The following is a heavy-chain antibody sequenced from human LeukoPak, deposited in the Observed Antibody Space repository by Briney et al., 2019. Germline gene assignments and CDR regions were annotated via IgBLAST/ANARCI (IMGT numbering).Heavy chain of an antibody. D-gene: IGHD3-22*01. J-gene: IGHJ3*02. CDR3: AKGRERYYDSSGYLQHDAFDI. Sequence: PGGSLRLSCAASGLTFDDYAMHWVRQAPGKGLEWVSGISWNSGSIGYADSVKGRFTISRDNAKNSLYLQMNSLRAEDTALYYCAKGRERYYDSSGYLQHDAFDIWGQGTMVTVSS. V-gene: IGHV3-9*01. CDR1: GLTFDDYA. CDR2: ISWNSGSI.